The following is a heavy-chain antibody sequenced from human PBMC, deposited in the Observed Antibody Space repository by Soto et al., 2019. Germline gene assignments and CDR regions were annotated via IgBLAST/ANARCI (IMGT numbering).Heavy chain of an antibody. V-gene: IGHV3-30*19. D-gene: IGHD3-10*01. CDR1: GFTFSSYG. J-gene: IGHJ3*02. Sequence: PGGSLRLSCAASGFTFSSYGMHWVRQAPGKGLEWVAVISYDGSNKYYADSVKGRFTISRDNSKNTLYLQMNSLRAEDTAVYYCARTRLTYYYGSRDAFDIWGQGTMVTVSS. CDR3: ARTRLTYYYGSRDAFDI. CDR2: ISYDGSNK.